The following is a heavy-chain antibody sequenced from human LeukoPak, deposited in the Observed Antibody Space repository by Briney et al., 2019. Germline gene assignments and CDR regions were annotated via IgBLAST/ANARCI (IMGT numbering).Heavy chain of an antibody. CDR1: GFTFSSYA. Sequence: PGGSLRLSCAASGFTFSSYAMDWVRQAPGKGLEWVSTISGGATGTYHADSVKGRFTVSRDNSKNTLYLQMNSLRAEDTAVYYCAKGSAAYCTGGSCYFFDYWGQGTLVTVSS. V-gene: IGHV3-23*01. CDR3: AKGSAAYCTGGSCYFFDY. J-gene: IGHJ4*02. D-gene: IGHD2-15*01. CDR2: ISGGATGT.